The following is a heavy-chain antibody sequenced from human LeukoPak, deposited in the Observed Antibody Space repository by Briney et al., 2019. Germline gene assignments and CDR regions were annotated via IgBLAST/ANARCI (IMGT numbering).Heavy chain of an antibody. CDR3: EGGLFGGEHF. CDR2: ISSSGSTI. D-gene: IGHD3-16*01. CDR1: GVTFSSYE. V-gene: IGHV3-48*03. Sequence: GGSLRLSCAASGVTFSSYEMNWVRQAPGKGLEWVSYISSSGSTIFYADSVKGRFTISRDNAKNSLYIQMNSLRAKDTAVYYCEGGLFGGEHFWGQGTLVTVSS. J-gene: IGHJ4*02.